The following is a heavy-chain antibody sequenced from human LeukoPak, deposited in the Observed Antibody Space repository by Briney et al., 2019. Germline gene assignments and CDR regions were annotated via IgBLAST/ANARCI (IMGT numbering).Heavy chain of an antibody. Sequence: SETLSLTCTVSGGSISSGGYYWSWIRQHPGKGLEWIGYIYYSGSTYYNPSLKSRVTISVDTSKNQFSLKLSSVTAADTAVYYCAREGPYDYVWGSYRYFDYWGQGTLVTVSS. CDR3: AREGPYDYVWGSYRYFDY. V-gene: IGHV4-31*03. J-gene: IGHJ4*02. CDR2: IYYSGST. D-gene: IGHD3-16*02. CDR1: GGSISSGGYY.